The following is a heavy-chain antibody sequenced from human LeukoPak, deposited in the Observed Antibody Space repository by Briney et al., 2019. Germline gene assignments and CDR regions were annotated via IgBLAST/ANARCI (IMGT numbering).Heavy chain of an antibody. CDR3: ARGRSKDYYYMDV. Sequence: PGGSLRLSCAASGFTVSSDYMSWVRQAPGKGLEWVSVIYSGGSTYYADSVKGRFTISRDNSKNTLYLQMNSLRAEDTAVYYCARGRSKDYYYMDVWGKGTTVTVSS. CDR1: GFTVSSDY. V-gene: IGHV3-53*01. CDR2: IYSGGST. J-gene: IGHJ6*03.